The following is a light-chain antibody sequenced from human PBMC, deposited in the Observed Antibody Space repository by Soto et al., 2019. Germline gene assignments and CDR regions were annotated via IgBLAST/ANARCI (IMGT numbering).Light chain of an antibody. V-gene: IGLV1-51*02. Sequence: QAVVTRPPSVSAAPGQKVTISCSGSSSNIGNNYVSWYQQLPGTAPKLLIYENNKRPSGIPDRFSGSKSGTSATLGITGLQTGDEADYYCATWDSSLSVVVFGGGTKLTVL. CDR3: ATWDSSLSVVV. CDR2: ENN. CDR1: SSNIGNNY. J-gene: IGLJ2*01.